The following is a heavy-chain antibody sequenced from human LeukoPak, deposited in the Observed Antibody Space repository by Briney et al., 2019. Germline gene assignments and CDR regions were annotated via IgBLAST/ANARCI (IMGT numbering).Heavy chain of an antibody. Sequence: GGSLRLSCAASGFTFSSYAMHWVRQAPGKGLEWVAIISYDGSNKYYADSVKGRFTISRDNSKNTLYLQMNSLRAEDTAVYYCARDSAHSSSWFEFDYWGQGTLVTVSS. V-gene: IGHV3-30-3*01. D-gene: IGHD6-13*01. J-gene: IGHJ4*02. CDR1: GFTFSSYA. CDR3: ARDSAHSSSWFEFDY. CDR2: ISYDGSNK.